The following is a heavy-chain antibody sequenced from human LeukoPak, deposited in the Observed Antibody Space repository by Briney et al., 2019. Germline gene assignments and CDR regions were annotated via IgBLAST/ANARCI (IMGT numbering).Heavy chain of an antibody. CDR1: GGSVSSGSYY. D-gene: IGHD2-2*01. CDR2: IYYSGST. Sequence: SETLSLTCTVSGGSVSSGSYYWSWIRQPPGKGLEWIGYIYYSGSTNYNPSLKSRVTISVDTSKNQFSLKLSSVTAADTAAYYCARVVVPAAKVRMNSRFDPWGQGTLVTVSS. V-gene: IGHV4-61*01. CDR3: ARVVVPAAKVRMNSRFDP. J-gene: IGHJ5*02.